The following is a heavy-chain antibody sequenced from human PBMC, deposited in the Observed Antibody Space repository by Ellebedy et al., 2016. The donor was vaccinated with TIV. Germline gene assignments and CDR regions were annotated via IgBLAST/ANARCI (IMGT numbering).Heavy chain of an antibody. V-gene: IGHV3-21*01. Sequence: PGGSLRLSCAASGFTFSSYSISWVRQAPGKGLAWVSSISGISTYIYYADSVRGRFTISSDNATNSLYLQMRSLRADDTAVYYCAKVLGQQLIQSQDPFDIWGQGTMVTVSS. J-gene: IGHJ3*02. CDR2: ISGISTYI. CDR3: AKVLGQQLIQSQDPFDI. CDR1: GFTFSSYS. D-gene: IGHD6-13*01.